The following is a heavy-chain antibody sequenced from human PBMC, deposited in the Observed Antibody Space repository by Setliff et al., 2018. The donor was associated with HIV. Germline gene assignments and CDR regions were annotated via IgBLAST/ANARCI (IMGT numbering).Heavy chain of an antibody. J-gene: IGHJ2*01. CDR2: INPNSGAT. V-gene: IGHV1-2*02. Sequence: ASVKVSCKSSGYTFNDYFIHWVRQVPGQGLEWMGWINPNSGATNYAQTFQGRVTMTRDTSVSKAYMELSRLRSDDTGIYYCARESVISDAKIDFWGRGTLVTVSS. D-gene: IGHD3-22*01. CDR3: ARESVISDAKIDF. CDR1: GYTFNDYF.